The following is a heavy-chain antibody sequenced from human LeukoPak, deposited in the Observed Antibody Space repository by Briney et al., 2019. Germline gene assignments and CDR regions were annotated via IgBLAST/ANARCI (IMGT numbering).Heavy chain of an antibody. V-gene: IGHV1-8*01. CDR3: ARAGYCSSTSCYRGHYYYYYYMDV. Sequence: GASVKVSCKASGGTFTSYDINWVRQATGQGLEWTGWMNPNSGNTGYAQKFQGRVTMTRNTSISTAYMELSSLRSEDTAVYYCARAGYCSSTSCYRGHYYYYYYMDVWGKGTTVTVSS. D-gene: IGHD2-2*03. J-gene: IGHJ6*03. CDR1: GGTFTSYD. CDR2: MNPNSGNT.